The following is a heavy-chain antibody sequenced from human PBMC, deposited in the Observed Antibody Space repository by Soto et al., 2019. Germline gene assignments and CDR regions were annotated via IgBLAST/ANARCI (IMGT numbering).Heavy chain of an antibody. J-gene: IGHJ4*02. V-gene: IGHV3-33*01. D-gene: IGHD5-18*01. Sequence: QVQLVESGGGVVQPGRSLRLSCAASGFTFSSYGMHWVRQAPGKGLEWVAVIWYDGSNKYYVDSVKGRFTISRDNSKNTLYLQMDSLGAEDTAVYYCATGSGYNYGVLDYWGQGTLVTVSS. CDR1: GFTFSSYG. CDR2: IWYDGSNK. CDR3: ATGSGYNYGVLDY.